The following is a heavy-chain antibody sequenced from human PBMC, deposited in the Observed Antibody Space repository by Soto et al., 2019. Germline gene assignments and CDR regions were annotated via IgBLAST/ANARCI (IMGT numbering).Heavy chain of an antibody. J-gene: IGHJ4*02. Sequence: GESLKISCQASGYSFINYWIGWVRQMPGKGLEWMAIINPGNSETRYSPSFEGQVTVSADKSISTVYLQWSSLKASDTAMYLCARPHLNNVDSWGQGTLVTVSS. D-gene: IGHD1-20*01. CDR2: INPGNSET. CDR1: GYSFINYW. CDR3: ARPHLNNVDS. V-gene: IGHV5-51*01.